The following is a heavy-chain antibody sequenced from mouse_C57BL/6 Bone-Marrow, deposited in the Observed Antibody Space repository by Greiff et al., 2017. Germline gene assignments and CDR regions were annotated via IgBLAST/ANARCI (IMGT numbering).Heavy chain of an antibody. CDR1: GYTFTDYY. CDR2: IYPGSGNT. J-gene: IGHJ2*01. Sequence: VQLQQSGAELVRPGASVKLSCKASGYTFTDYYINWVKQRPGQGLEWIARIYPGSGNTYYNEKFKGKATLTAEKSSSTAYMQLSSLTSEDSAVFFCARDRGSNYFDYWGQGTTLTVSS. CDR3: ARDRGSNYFDY. V-gene: IGHV1-76*01. D-gene: IGHD1-1*01.